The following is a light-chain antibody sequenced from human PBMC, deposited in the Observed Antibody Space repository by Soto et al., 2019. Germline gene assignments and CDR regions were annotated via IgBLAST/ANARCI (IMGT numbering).Light chain of an antibody. J-gene: IGKJ4*01. V-gene: IGKV3D-15*01. CDR1: QGVART. CDR2: AES. Sequence: EILLTQFPATLSVSPGERVTLSCRASQGVARTLAWFQQKPGQSPRLLVYAESTRAAGIPARFSGSGSGTEFTLTISSLQSEDGAVYYCQQYKQWPLTFGGGTRVDIK. CDR3: QQYKQWPLT.